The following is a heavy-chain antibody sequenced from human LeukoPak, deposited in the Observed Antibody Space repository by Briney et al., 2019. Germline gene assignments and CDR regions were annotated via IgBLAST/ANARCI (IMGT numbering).Heavy chain of an antibody. CDR3: ARDKRTAMVLPDY. Sequence: ASVKVSCKASGYTFTGYYMHWVRQAPGQGLEWMGWINPNSGGTNYAQKFQGRVTMTRDTSISTAYMELSRLRSDDTAVYCCARDKRTAMVLPDYWGQGTLVTVSP. J-gene: IGHJ4*02. D-gene: IGHD5-18*01. V-gene: IGHV1-2*02. CDR2: INPNSGGT. CDR1: GYTFTGYY.